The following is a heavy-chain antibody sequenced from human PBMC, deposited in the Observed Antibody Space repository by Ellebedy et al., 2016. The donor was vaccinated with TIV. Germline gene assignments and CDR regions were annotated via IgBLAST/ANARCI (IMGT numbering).Heavy chain of an antibody. CDR2: ISASGGST. Sequence: GESLKISCAASEFTLSNYAINWVRWAPGKGLQWVSSISASGGSTYYADSVKGRFTISRDNSKNTLYLLMISLRGEDTAIYYCAKDLAAGTTLRLDYWGQGTLVTVSS. V-gene: IGHV3-23*01. CDR1: EFTLSNYA. J-gene: IGHJ4*02. D-gene: IGHD1-7*01. CDR3: AKDLAAGTTLRLDY.